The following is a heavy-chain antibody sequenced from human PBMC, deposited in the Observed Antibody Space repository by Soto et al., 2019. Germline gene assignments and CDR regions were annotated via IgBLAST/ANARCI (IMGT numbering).Heavy chain of an antibody. Sequence: PGRSLRLPYAASGCNFRNYAMSWVRQAPGKGLEWVSAISGSGGSTYYADSVKGRFTISRDNSKNTLYLQMNSLRAEDTAVYYCAKGRGHRLVAFDYWGQGTLVTVFS. V-gene: IGHV3-23*01. J-gene: IGHJ4*02. CDR2: ISGSGGST. CDR1: GCNFRNYA. D-gene: IGHD6-19*01. CDR3: AKGRGHRLVAFDY.